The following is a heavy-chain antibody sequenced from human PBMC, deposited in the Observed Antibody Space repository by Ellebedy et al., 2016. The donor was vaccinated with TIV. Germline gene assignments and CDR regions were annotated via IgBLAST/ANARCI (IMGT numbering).Heavy chain of an antibody. J-gene: IGHJ4*02. V-gene: IGHV1-46*01. CDR3: ARDPGYGSKVGYYFDY. CDR1: GYTFTSYY. D-gene: IGHD4-17*01. Sequence: ASVKVSXKASGYTFTSYYMHWVRQAPGQGLEWMGIINPSGGSTSYAQKFQGRVTMTRDTSTSTVYMELSSLRSEDTAVYYCARDPGYGSKVGYYFDYWGQGTLVTVSS. CDR2: INPSGGST.